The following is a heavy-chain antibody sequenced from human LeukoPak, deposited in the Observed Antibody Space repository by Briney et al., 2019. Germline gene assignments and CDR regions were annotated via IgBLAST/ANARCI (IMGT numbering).Heavy chain of an antibody. CDR3: ARDQSIVATIRGAFDY. CDR1: GFTFSSYW. CDR2: IKQDGSEK. Sequence: GGSLRLSCAASGFTFSSYWMSWVRQAPGQGLEWVGNIKQDGSEKYYVDSVKGRFTISRDNAKNSLYLQMNSLRAEDTAVYYCARDQSIVATIRGAFDYWGQGTLVTVSS. V-gene: IGHV3-7*04. D-gene: IGHD5-12*01. J-gene: IGHJ4*02.